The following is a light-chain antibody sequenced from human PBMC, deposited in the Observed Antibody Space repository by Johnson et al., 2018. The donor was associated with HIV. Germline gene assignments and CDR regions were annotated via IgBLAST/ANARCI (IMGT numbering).Light chain of an antibody. J-gene: IGLJ1*01. CDR2: DNN. CDR3: GTWDSGLGAVYV. Sequence: HSVLTQPPSVSAAPGQKVTISCSGSSSNIGNNYVSWYQHLPGKAPKLLIYDNNKRPSGIPDRFSGSKSGTSATLGITGLQTGDEADYYCGTWDSGLGAVYVFGPGTKVTVL. CDR1: SSNIGNNY. V-gene: IGLV1-51*01.